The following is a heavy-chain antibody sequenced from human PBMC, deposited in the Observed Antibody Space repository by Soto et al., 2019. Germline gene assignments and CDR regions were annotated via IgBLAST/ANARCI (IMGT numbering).Heavy chain of an antibody. CDR2: ISSSRSTI. V-gene: IGHV3-48*01. CDR3: ARDCPGSSTTCYGNEGFDS. Sequence: EVQLVESGGGLVQPGGSLRLSCAASGFTFSSYSMNWVRQAPGKGREWVSYISSSRSTIYYADSVKGRFTISRDNAKNSLYLQMNSLRAEDTAVYYCARDCPGSSTTCYGNEGFDSWGQGTLVTVSS. J-gene: IGHJ5*01. CDR1: GFTFSSYS. D-gene: IGHD2-2*01.